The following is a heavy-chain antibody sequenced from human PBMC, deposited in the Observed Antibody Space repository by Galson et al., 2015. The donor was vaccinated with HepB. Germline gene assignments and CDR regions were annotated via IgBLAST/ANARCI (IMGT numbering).Heavy chain of an antibody. CDR2: INPNSGGT. J-gene: IGHJ3*02. Sequence: SVKVSCKASGYTFTGYYMHWVRQAPGQGLEWMGRINPNSGGTNYAQKFQGRVTMTRDTSISTAYMELSRLRSDDTAVYYCAREARMVRGVIGAFDIWGQGTMVTVSS. CDR1: GYTFTGYY. CDR3: AREARMVRGVIGAFDI. V-gene: IGHV1-2*06. D-gene: IGHD3-10*01.